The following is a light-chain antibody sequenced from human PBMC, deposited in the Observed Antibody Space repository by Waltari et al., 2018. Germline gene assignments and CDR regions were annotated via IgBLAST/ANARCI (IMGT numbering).Light chain of an antibody. CDR2: YGS. CDR3: CSSAGSFTWV. J-gene: IGLJ3*02. V-gene: IGLV2-11*01. CDR1: TSDY. Sequence: QSALTQPRSVSWSPGHSVTLSFTGTTSDYDSWYQQHPGKVPKLIIYYGSQRPSGVPDRFSGSKSGNTASLTISGLQVEDEADYYCCSSAGSFTWVFGGGTKLTVL.